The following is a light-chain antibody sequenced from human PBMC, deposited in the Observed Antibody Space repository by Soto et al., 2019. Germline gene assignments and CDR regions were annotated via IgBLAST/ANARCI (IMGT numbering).Light chain of an antibody. J-gene: IGKJ5*01. Sequence: DIQMTQSPSTLSASVGDRVTITCRAVQSISSWLAWYQQKPGKAPKLLIYKASSLESGVPSRFSGSGSGTEFTLTISSLQPEDFATYYCQQANSFPRSITFGQGTRLEIK. CDR2: KAS. V-gene: IGKV1-5*03. CDR3: QQANSFPRSIT. CDR1: QSISSW.